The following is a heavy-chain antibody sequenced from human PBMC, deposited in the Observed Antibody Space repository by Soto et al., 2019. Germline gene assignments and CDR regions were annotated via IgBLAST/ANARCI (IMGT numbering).Heavy chain of an antibody. V-gene: IGHV5-51*01. CDR2: IYPGNSDI. CDR1: GYRFTNYW. D-gene: IGHD3-22*01. CDR3: ARHAGLDSSGYYSY. Sequence: GDSLKISCKCSGYRFTNYWIGWVRQMPGKGLEWMGIIYPGNSDIRYSPSFQGQVTISADRSSSTAYLQWSSLKASDTAMYYCARHAGLDSSGYYSYWSQGTLVTVSS. J-gene: IGHJ4*02.